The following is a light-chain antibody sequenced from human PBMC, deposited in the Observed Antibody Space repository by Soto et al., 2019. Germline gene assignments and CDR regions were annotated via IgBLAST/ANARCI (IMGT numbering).Light chain of an antibody. CDR3: HQYDRSAIFT. CDR2: GAS. CDR1: QSDPSNY. J-gene: IGKJ3*01. Sequence: IVLTQSPGTLSLSPGERATLSCRASQSDPSNYLAGYQQRPGQAPRLLIYGASTRTAGVPDRFSGRGSGTEFTLTINGQEPEYFAVYYCHQYDRSAIFTFGPGTTVDIK. V-gene: IGKV3-20*01.